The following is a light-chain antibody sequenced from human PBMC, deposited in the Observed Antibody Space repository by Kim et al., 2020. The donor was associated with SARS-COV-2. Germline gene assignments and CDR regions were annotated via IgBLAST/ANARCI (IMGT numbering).Light chain of an antibody. Sequence: VGDRVTITCRASQSISSYLNWYQQKPGKAPKLLIYAASSLQSGVPSRFSGSGSGTDFTLTISSLQPEDFATYYCQQSYSTPLSITFGQGTRLEIK. CDR2: AAS. CDR1: QSISSY. J-gene: IGKJ5*01. V-gene: IGKV1-39*01. CDR3: QQSYSTPLSIT.